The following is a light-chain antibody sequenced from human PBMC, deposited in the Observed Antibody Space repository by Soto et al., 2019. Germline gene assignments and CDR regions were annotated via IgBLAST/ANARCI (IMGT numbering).Light chain of an antibody. CDR3: QQYGTSPRT. CDR1: QSFSSSY. Sequence: EIVLTQSPGTLSLSPGERATLSCRASQSFSSSYLAWYQQKPGQAPRLLIYETSSRATGIADRFSGSGSQTDFTLTISRLEPEDFAVYYCQQYGTSPRTFGQGTKVDIK. J-gene: IGKJ1*01. CDR2: ETS. V-gene: IGKV3-20*01.